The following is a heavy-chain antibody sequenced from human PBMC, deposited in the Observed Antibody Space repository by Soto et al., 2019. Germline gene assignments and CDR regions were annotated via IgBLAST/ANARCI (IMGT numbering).Heavy chain of an antibody. CDR1: GGSISSYY. D-gene: IGHD2-21*02. V-gene: IGHV4-59*01. CDR3: ARDGHLAYCGGDCYPDY. Sequence: PSETLSLTCTVSGGSISSYYWSWIRQPPGKGLEWIGYIYYSGSTNYNPSLKSRVTISVDTSKNQFSLKLSSVTAADTAVYYCARDGHLAYCGGDCYPDYWGQGTLVTVS. CDR2: IYYSGST. J-gene: IGHJ4*02.